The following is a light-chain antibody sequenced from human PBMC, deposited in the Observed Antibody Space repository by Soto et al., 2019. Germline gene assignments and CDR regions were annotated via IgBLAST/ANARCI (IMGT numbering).Light chain of an antibody. J-gene: IGKJ1*01. CDR3: QQYNNWPPWT. Sequence: EIGLTQAPGTLSFSGGESATLSCRASQRISRNLAWYQQKPGQAPRLLIYDASTRATAIPARFSGSGSETEFTLTISSLQSEDSAVYYCQQYNNWPPWTFGQGTKVDIK. CDR2: DAS. V-gene: IGKV3-15*01. CDR1: QRISRN.